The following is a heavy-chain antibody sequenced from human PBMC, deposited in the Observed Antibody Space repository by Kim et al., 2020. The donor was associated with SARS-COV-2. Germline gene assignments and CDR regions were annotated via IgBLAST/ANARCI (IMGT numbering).Heavy chain of an antibody. V-gene: IGHV4-30-2*01. J-gene: IGHJ4*02. Sequence: SYNPSLKGRVTITVDRSKNQFSLKLSSVTAADTAVYYCARVTGYTFDYWGQGTLVTVSS. CDR3: ARVTGYTFDY. D-gene: IGHD3-9*01.